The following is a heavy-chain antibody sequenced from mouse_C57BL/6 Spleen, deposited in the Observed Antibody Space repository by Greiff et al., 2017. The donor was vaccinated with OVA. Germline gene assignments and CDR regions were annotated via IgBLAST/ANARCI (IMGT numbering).Heavy chain of an antibody. CDR3: ARGAAQVPYYFDY. CDR1: GFSLTSYG. CDR2: IWSGGST. D-gene: IGHD3-2*02. V-gene: IGHV2-2*01. J-gene: IGHJ2*01. Sequence: VQRVESGPGLVQPSQSLSITCTVSGFSLTSYGVHWVRQSPGKGLEWLGVIWSGGSTDYNAAFISRLSISKDNSKSQVFFKMNSLQADDTAIYYCARGAAQVPYYFDYWGQGTTLTVSS.